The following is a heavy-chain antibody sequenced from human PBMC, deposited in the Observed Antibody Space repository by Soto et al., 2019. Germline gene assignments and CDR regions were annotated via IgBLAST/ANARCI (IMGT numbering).Heavy chain of an antibody. V-gene: IGHV4-4*02. D-gene: IGHD3-10*01. CDR3: ARGDVLLWFGELSPPVY. CDR2: IYHSGST. J-gene: IGHJ4*02. CDR1: GGSISSSNW. Sequence: QVQLQESGPGLVKPSGTLSLTCAVSGGSISSSNWWSWVRQPPGKGLEWIGEIYHSGSTNYNPSLQSRVTISVDKSKNQFSLKLSSVTAADTAVYYCARGDVLLWFGELSPPVYWGQVTLVTVSS.